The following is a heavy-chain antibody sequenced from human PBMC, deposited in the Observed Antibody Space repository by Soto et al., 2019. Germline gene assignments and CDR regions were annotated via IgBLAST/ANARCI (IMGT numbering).Heavy chain of an antibody. Sequence: EVQLLESGGGLVQPGGSLRLSCAASGFTFNNYAMTWVRQAPGTGLEWGSAISGGGDTTSYADSVKGRFTVSRDGSKNTLYLQMSSLRAEDTALYYCATGRGGSGSLTPRVDFWGQGTLVTVSS. CDR3: ATGRGGSGSLTPRVDF. V-gene: IGHV3-23*01. CDR1: GFTFNNYA. D-gene: IGHD3-10*01. CDR2: ISGGGDTT. J-gene: IGHJ4*02.